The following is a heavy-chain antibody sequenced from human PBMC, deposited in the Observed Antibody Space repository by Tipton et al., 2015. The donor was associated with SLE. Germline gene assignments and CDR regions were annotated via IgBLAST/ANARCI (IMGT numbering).Heavy chain of an antibody. CDR2: IFDGGTT. J-gene: IGHJ4*02. CDR1: GFTFSSYW. CDR3: ARVVSTKRYYFDF. D-gene: IGHD5/OR15-5a*01. V-gene: IGHV3-66*01. Sequence: SLRLSCEVSGFTFSSYWMSWVRQAPGKGLEWVSLIFDGGTTHYGDSVRDRFTISRDASKNTLYLQLDNLRAEDTAVYYCARVVSTKRYYFDFWGQGTLVTVSS.